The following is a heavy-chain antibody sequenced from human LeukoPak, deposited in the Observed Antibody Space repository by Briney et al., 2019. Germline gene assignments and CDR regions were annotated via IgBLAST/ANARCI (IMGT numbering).Heavy chain of an antibody. CDR1: GYTLTELS. CDR2: FDPEDGET. CDR3: AMSSAPGGDSSGWDHAFDI. Sequence: GASVKVSCKVSGYTLTELSMHWVRQAPGKGLEWMGGFDPEDGETIYAQKFQGRVTMTEDTSTDTAYMELSSLRSEDTAVYYCAMSSAPGGDSSGWDHAFDIWGQGTMVTVSS. D-gene: IGHD6-19*01. J-gene: IGHJ3*02. V-gene: IGHV1-24*01.